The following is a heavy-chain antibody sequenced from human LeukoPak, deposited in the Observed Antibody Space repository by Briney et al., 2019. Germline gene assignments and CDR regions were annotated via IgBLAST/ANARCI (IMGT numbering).Heavy chain of an antibody. D-gene: IGHD6-19*01. CDR3: AKGGPVAADPRYFQH. Sequence: PGGSLRLSCAASGFTFSNYAMSWVRQALGKGLEWVSAISGSGDSTYYADSVEGRFTISRDNSKNTLYLQMNSLRVEDTAVYYCAKGGPVAADPRYFQHWGQGTLVTVSS. V-gene: IGHV3-23*01. J-gene: IGHJ1*01. CDR2: ISGSGDST. CDR1: GFTFSNYA.